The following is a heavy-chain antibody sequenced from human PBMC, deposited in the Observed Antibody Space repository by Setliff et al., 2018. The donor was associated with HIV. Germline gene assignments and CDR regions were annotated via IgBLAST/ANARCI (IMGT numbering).Heavy chain of an antibody. CDR1: GVSISSGSYY. CDR2: IYTSGST. Sequence: SETLSLTCTVSGVSISSGSYYWSWIRQPAGKGLEWIGRIYTSGSTNYNPSLKSRVTMSVDTSKNQFSLKLSSVTAADTAVYYCARGDGQQIYFDYWGQGTLVTVSS. CDR3: ARGDGQQIYFDY. D-gene: IGHD6-13*01. V-gene: IGHV4-61*02. J-gene: IGHJ4*02.